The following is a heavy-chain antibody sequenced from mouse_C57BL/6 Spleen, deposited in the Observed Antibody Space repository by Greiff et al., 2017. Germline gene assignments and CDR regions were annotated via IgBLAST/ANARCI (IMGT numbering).Heavy chain of an antibody. CDR1: GYTFTDYY. V-gene: IGHV1-26*01. CDR2: INPNNGGT. CDR3: ARPSSGAWYAY. J-gene: IGHJ3*01. D-gene: IGHD3-2*02. Sequence: VQLQQSGPELVKPGASVKISCKASGYTFTDYYMNWVKQSHGKSLEWIGDINPNNGGTSYNQKFKGKATLTVDKSSSTAYMELRSLTSEASAVYYCARPSSGAWYAYWGQGTLVTVSA.